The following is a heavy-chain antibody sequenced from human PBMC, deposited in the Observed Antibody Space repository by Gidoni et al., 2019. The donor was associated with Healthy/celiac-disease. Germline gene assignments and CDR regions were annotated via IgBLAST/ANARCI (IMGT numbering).Heavy chain of an antibody. CDR1: GFTFSSYA. J-gene: IGHJ3*02. Sequence: EVQLVESGGGLVQPGGSLRLSCAASGFTFSSYAMSWVRQAPGKGLEWVSGISGSGGSTYYADSMKGLFTISRDNSKNTLYLQMNSLRAEDTAVYYCAKHMYYDSSGYYHPYDAFDIWGQGTKVTVSS. CDR2: ISGSGGST. CDR3: AKHMYYDSSGYYHPYDAFDI. V-gene: IGHV3-23*04. D-gene: IGHD3-22*01.